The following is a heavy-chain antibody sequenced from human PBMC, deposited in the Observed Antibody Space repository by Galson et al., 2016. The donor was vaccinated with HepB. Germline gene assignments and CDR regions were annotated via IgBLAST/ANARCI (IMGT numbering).Heavy chain of an antibody. CDR1: GGSISSYY. V-gene: IGHV4-59*01. Sequence: SETLSLTCTVSGGSISSYYWSWIRQPPGKGLEWIGYIYYSGSTNYNPPHKSRVTISVDTSKNQFSLKLTSVTTADTAVYYCARTPSRGGMDVWGQGTTVTVSS. J-gene: IGHJ6*02. CDR2: IYYSGST. D-gene: IGHD3-10*01. CDR3: ARTPSRGGMDV.